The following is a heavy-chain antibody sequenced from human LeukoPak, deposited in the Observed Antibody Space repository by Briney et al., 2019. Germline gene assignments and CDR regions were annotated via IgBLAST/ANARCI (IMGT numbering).Heavy chain of an antibody. CDR2: ISWDGGSI. CDR3: AKGRRQLPQGIDY. J-gene: IGHJ4*02. V-gene: IGHV3-9*01. D-gene: IGHD2-2*01. CDR1: GFTFDDYA. Sequence: GGSLRLSCAASGFTFDDYAMHWVRQAPGPGLEWVSGISWDGGSIGYADSVKGRFTISRDYAKNSLYLQMNSLRAVDTALYYCAKGRRQLPQGIDYWGQGTLVPVSS.